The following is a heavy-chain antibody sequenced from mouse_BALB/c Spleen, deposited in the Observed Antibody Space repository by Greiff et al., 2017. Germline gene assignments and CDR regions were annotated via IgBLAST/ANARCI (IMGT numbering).Heavy chain of an antibody. J-gene: IGHJ2*01. CDR2: ISDGGSYT. V-gene: IGHV5-4*02. D-gene: IGHD1-1*01. Sequence: EVKLMESGGGLVKPGGSLKLSCAASGFTFSDYYMYWVRQTPEKRLEWVATISDGGSYTYYPDSVKGRFTISRDNAKNNLYLQMSSLKSEDTAMYYCARDLVTTVVGGLDYWGQGTTLTVSS. CDR1: GFTFSDYY. CDR3: ARDLVTTVVGGLDY.